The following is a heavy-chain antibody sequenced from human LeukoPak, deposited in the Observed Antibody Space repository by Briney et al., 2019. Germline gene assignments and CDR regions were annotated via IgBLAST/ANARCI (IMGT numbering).Heavy chain of an antibody. V-gene: IGHV4-39*02. D-gene: IGHD1-7*01. CDR3: ARDLGLELLGFDY. CDR1: GGSISSSSYY. J-gene: IGHJ4*02. Sequence: KTSETLSLTCTVSGGSISSSSYYWGWIRQPPGKGLEWIGSIYYSGSTYYNPSLKSRVTISVDTSKNQFSLKLSSVTAADTAVYYCARDLGLELLGFDYWGQGTLVTVSS. CDR2: IYYSGST.